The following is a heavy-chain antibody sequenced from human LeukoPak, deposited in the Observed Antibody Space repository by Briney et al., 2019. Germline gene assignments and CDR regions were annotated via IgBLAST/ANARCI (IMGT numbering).Heavy chain of an antibody. CDR3: AREYAGYVYACGY. D-gene: IGHD5-12*01. Sequence: QSGGSLRLSCAASGFTFSSYSMNWVRQAPGKGLEWVSYISSSSSTIYYADSVKGRFTISRDNAKNSLYLQMNSLRAEDTAVYYCAREYAGYVYACGYWGQGTLVTVSS. J-gene: IGHJ4*02. CDR2: ISSSSSTI. V-gene: IGHV3-48*01. CDR1: GFTFSSYS.